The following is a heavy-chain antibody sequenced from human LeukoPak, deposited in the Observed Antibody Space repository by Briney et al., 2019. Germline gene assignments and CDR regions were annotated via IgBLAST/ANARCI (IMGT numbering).Heavy chain of an antibody. V-gene: IGHV4-61*01. Sequence: SETLSLTCIVSGASISSGRYYWSWIRQPPGKGLEWIGYIYYSGSTNYNPSLKSRVTISVDTSKNQFSLKLSSVTAADTAVYYCARIDDYRDVDYWGQGTLVTVSS. J-gene: IGHJ4*02. D-gene: IGHD4/OR15-4a*01. CDR1: GASISSGRYY. CDR2: IYYSGST. CDR3: ARIDDYRDVDY.